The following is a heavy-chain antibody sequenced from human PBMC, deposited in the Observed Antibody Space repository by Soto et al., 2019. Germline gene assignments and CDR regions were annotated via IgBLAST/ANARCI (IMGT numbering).Heavy chain of an antibody. J-gene: IGHJ5*02. CDR3: ARVTSMVRGVIDNWFAP. D-gene: IGHD3-10*01. V-gene: IGHV1-69*01. CDR2: IIPMYGPA. Sequence: QVPLVQSGAEVKKPGSSVTVSCKASGGTFSSYAIHWVRQAPGQGLEWMGGIIPMYGPAKYAQRFQGRVTITADEATTTVYMELTSLTSQVTAVYYCARVTSMVRGVIDNWFAPWGHGTLVTVSS. CDR1: GGTFSSYA.